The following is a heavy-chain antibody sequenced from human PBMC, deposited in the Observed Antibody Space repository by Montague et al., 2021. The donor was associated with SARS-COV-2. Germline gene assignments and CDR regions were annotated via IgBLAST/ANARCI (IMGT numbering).Heavy chain of an antibody. CDR2: IYYSGST. Sequence: TLSLTCTVSGGSISDGGYSWTWIRQLPGKGLEWIGCIYYSGSTFYNPSLKSRLTISVDTSKNQFSLTLSSVTAADTAVYYGAREGGRFQLWLRGDDAYALWGQGTMDTVSS. J-gene: IGHJ3*01. CDR3: AREGGRFQLWLRGDDAYAL. V-gene: IGHV4-31*03. D-gene: IGHD5-18*01. CDR1: GGSISDGGYS.